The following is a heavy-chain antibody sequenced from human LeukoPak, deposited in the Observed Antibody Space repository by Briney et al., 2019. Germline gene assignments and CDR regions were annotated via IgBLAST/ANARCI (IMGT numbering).Heavy chain of an antibody. J-gene: IGHJ6*02. V-gene: IGHV1-18*01. CDR2: ISAYNGDT. CDR1: GYIFTIRG. D-gene: IGHD6-19*01. Sequence: ASVKVSCKASGYIFTIRGITWVRQAPGQGLEWMGWISAYNGDTNYAQNVQGRVTVTRDTSTSTAYMELRSLRSDDTAVYFCARDLPGAAVEGTTRGMDVWGQGTTVTVSS. CDR3: ARDLPGAAVEGTTRGMDV.